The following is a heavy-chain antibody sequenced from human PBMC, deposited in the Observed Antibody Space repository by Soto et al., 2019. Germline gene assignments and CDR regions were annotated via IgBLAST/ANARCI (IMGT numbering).Heavy chain of an antibody. CDR3: ARDPPPPDY. Sequence: QVQLVQSGAEAKKPGASVKVSCKASGYTFASYAISWMRQAPGQGREWMGWISAYNGNTNYAQKLQGRVTMTTDTSTSTSYMELGGLRSDDTAVYYCARDPPPPDYWGQGTLGTVSS. V-gene: IGHV1-18*01. J-gene: IGHJ4*02. CDR2: ISAYNGNT. CDR1: GYTFASYA.